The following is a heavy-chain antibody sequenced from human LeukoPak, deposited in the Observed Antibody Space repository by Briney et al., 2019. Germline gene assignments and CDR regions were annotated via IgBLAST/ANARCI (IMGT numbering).Heavy chain of an antibody. CDR2: FYSGGSA. CDR1: GGSISSYY. J-gene: IGHJ6*03. D-gene: IGHD3-3*01. V-gene: IGHV4-4*07. CDR3: ARALFGVVRSYYYYMDV. Sequence: PSETLSLTCTVSGGSISSYYWSWIRQPAGKGLEWIGRFYSGGSADYNPSLKSRVTMSVDTSKNQFSLKLSSVTAADTAVYYCARALFGVVRSYYYYMDVWGKGTTVTVSS.